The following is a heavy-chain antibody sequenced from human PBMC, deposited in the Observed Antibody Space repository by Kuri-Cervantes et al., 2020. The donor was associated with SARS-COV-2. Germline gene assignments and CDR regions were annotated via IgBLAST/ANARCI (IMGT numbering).Heavy chain of an antibody. D-gene: IGHD2-2*01. Sequence: LSLTCAASGSIFSGYWMSWVRQAPGKGLEWVAVISYDGSNKYYADSVKGRFTISRDNSKNTLYLQMNSLRAEDTAVYYCAKRYQLPHKTLDYWGQGTLVTVSS. V-gene: IGHV3-30*18. J-gene: IGHJ4*02. CDR1: GSIFSGYW. CDR2: ISYDGSNK. CDR3: AKRYQLPHKTLDY.